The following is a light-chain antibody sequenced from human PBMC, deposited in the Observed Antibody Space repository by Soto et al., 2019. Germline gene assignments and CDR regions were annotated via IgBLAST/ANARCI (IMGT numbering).Light chain of an antibody. CDR3: QQSFSTPYT. V-gene: IGKV1-39*01. CDR1: QTINKN. J-gene: IGKJ2*01. Sequence: DIQMTQSTSSLSASVGDRVTITCRASQTINKNLNWYQQKPGQAPNLLIYSASDFQSGVPSRFSGSGSGTEFTLTSCGLQPEDFATYYCQQSFSTPYTFGQGTELEI. CDR2: SAS.